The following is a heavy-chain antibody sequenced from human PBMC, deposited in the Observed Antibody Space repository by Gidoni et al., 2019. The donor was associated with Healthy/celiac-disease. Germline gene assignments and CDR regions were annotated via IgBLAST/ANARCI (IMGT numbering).Heavy chain of an antibody. J-gene: IGHJ6*02. CDR3: ASSNGDYGSGRNGMDV. Sequence: EVQLVESGGGLVQPGRSLRLSCAAPGFTFDDYAMHWVRQAPGKGLEWVSGISWNSGSIGYADSVKGRFTISRDNAKNSLYLQMNSLRAEDTALYYCASSNGDYGSGRNGMDVWGQGTTVTVSS. V-gene: IGHV3-9*01. D-gene: IGHD3-10*01. CDR2: ISWNSGSI. CDR1: GFTFDDYA.